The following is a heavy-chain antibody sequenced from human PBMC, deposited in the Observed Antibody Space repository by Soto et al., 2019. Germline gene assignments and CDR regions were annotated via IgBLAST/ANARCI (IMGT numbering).Heavy chain of an antibody. CDR3: ARGGYYDSSGSRNYYYYGMNV. D-gene: IGHD3-22*01. CDR1: GYTFTSYG. V-gene: IGHV1-18*04. CDR2: ISAYDGNT. Sequence: QAQLVQSGAEVKKPGASVKVSCKASGYTFTSYGINWVRQAPGQGLEWLGWISAYDGNTKYAQSVKGRVSMTTDTSTKTAYMELRSLRSDDTAMYYCARGGYYDSSGSRNYYYYGMNVWGQGTTVSVSS. J-gene: IGHJ6*02.